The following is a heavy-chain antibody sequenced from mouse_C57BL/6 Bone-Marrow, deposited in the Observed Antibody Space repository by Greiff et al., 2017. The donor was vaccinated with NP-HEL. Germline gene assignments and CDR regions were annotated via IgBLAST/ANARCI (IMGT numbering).Heavy chain of an antibody. CDR2: ISYDGSN. Sequence: ESGPGLVKPSQSLSLTCSVTGYSITSGYYWNWIRQFPGNKLEWMGYISYDGSNNYNPSLKNRISITRDTSKNQFFLKLNSVTTEDTATYYCARGDYYDNYWGQGTTLTVSS. J-gene: IGHJ2*01. D-gene: IGHD2-4*01. CDR1: GYSITSGYY. V-gene: IGHV3-6*01. CDR3: ARGDYYDNY.